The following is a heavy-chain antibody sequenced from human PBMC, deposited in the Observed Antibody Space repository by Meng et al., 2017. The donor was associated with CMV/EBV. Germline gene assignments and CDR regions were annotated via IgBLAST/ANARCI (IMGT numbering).Heavy chain of an antibody. CDR3: ARVGQHYDFRSGDYRAVVMDV. Sequence: ASVKVSCKASGYTFNNFGISWVRQAPGQGLEWVGWISAQIGKTNYAQRLPGRLTMTTDSSTSTSYMEVRSLRSDDTAVYYCARVGQHYDFRSGDYRAVVMDVWGQGTTVTVSS. CDR1: GYTFNNFG. CDR2: ISAQIGKT. V-gene: IGHV1-18*01. J-gene: IGHJ6*02. D-gene: IGHD3-3*01.